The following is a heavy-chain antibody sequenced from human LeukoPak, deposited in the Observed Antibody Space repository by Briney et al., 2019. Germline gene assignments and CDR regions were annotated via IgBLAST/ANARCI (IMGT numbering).Heavy chain of an antibody. D-gene: IGHD3-16*02. CDR2: ISGSGAT. V-gene: IGHV3-69-1*01. CDR3: ARDLGDYDYVWGSYRPFDY. Sequence: GGSLRLSCAASGFTFRDHFMTWIRQAPGKGLEWISYISGSGATYYADSVKGRFTISRDNAKNSLYLQMNSLRDEDTAVYYCARDLGDYDYVWGSYRPFDYWGQGTLVTVSS. CDR1: GFTFRDHF. J-gene: IGHJ4*02.